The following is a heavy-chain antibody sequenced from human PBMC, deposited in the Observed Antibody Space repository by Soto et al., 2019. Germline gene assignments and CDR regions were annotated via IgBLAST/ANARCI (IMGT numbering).Heavy chain of an antibody. CDR1: GDSVSSNSAA. CDR3: TRDRDAGPHYFDS. Sequence: SQTLSLTCAISGDSVSSNSAAWSWIRQCPSRGLEGLGMTYYKSKWYTDYAVSLKGRITINPDKSRNQFSLQLNSVTPEDTAGYFCTRDRDAGPHYFDSWGQGTLVTVSS. V-gene: IGHV6-1*01. J-gene: IGHJ4*02. CDR2: TYYKSKWYT. D-gene: IGHD1-1*01.